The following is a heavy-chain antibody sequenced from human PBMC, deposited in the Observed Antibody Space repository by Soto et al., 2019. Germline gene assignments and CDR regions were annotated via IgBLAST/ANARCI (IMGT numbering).Heavy chain of an antibody. Sequence: ASVKVSCKASGYSFTDYHIHGVRQGPGQGLEWLGRINPKSGGTSTAQKFQGWVTMTTDTSISTASMELTRLTSDDTAIYYCARGDSTDCSNGVCSFFYNHDMDVWGQGTTVPVSS. CDR3: ARGDSTDCSNGVCSFFYNHDMDV. CDR1: GYSFTDYH. D-gene: IGHD2-8*01. CDR2: INPKSGGT. J-gene: IGHJ6*02. V-gene: IGHV1-2*04.